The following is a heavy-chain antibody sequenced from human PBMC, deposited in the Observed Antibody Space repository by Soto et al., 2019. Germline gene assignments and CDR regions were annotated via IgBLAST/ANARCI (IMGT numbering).Heavy chain of an antibody. D-gene: IGHD2-15*01. J-gene: IGHJ4*02. CDR2: ITPYNGNT. CDR3: ARGEGFLDY. CDR1: GYTFINYG. Sequence: QVQLVQSGAEVKKPGASVKVSCKASGYTFINYGISWVRQAPGQGLEWMAWITPYNGNTNYAQKLQGRVTMTTDTSTTTADLELRSLRSDDTAMYYCARGEGFLDYWGQGTLVTVSS. V-gene: IGHV1-18*01.